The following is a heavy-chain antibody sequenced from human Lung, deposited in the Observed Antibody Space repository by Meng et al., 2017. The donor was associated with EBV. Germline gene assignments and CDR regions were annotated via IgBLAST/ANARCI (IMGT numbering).Heavy chain of an antibody. Sequence: EVQLVESGXXRVKRGEXLRLSCAASGFIFSNYNMNWVRQAPGTGLEWVSSISSGNSYIYYADSVKGRFTISRDNAKNSLSLQMNSLRAEDTAVYYCARLSGTGWFDPWGQGTLVTVSS. J-gene: IGHJ5*02. V-gene: IGHV3-21*02. CDR2: ISSGNSYI. CDR3: ARLSGTGWFDP. D-gene: IGHD1-7*01. CDR1: GFIFSNYN.